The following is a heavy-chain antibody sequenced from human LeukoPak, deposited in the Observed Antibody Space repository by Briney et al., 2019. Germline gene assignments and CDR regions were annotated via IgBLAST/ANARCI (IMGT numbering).Heavy chain of an antibody. CDR2: IYYSGST. Sequence: SEILSLTCTVSGGSISSSNYYWGWIRQPPGKGLEWIGSIYYSGSTYYNPSLKSRVTISVDTSKNQFSLKLSSVTAADTAVYYCAREVVGATTTYYFDYWGQGTLVTVSS. D-gene: IGHD1-26*01. CDR3: AREVVGATTTYYFDY. J-gene: IGHJ4*02. V-gene: IGHV4-39*07. CDR1: GGSISSSNYY.